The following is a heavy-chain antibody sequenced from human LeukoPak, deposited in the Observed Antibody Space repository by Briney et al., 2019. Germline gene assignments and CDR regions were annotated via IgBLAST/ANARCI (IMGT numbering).Heavy chain of an antibody. CDR3: AKLSVNKHCIGGVVAATTGFDY. CDR1: GFTFSSYG. Sequence: PGGSLRLSCAASGFTFSSYGMHWVRQAPGKGLEWVAVISYDGSNKYYADSVKGRFTISRDNSKNTLYLQMNSLRAEDTAVYYCAKLSVNKHCIGGVVAATTGFDYWGQGTLVTVSS. J-gene: IGHJ4*02. V-gene: IGHV3-30*18. D-gene: IGHD2-15*01. CDR2: ISYDGSNK.